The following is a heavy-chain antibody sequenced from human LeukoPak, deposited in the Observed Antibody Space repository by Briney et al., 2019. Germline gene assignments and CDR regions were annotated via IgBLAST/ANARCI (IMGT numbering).Heavy chain of an antibody. CDR3: ARRGDYFEFDS. CDR2: VYYSGHT. V-gene: IGHV4-59*08. CDR1: GGSINNYY. J-gene: IGHJ4*02. D-gene: IGHD4-17*01. Sequence: SGTLSLTCTVSGGSINNYYWNWIRQTPGKGLEWIGYVYYSGHTNYNPSLKSRVTISVDTSKNQFSLRLSSVTAADTAVYYCARRGDYFEFDSWGQGTWVTVSS.